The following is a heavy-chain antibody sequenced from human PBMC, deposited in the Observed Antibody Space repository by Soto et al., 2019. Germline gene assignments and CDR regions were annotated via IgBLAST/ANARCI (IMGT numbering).Heavy chain of an antibody. CDR2: ISYSGST. J-gene: IGHJ4*02. CDR1: GASISSGDYF. Sequence: PSETLSLTCTVSGASISSGDYFWSWIRQPPGKGLEWIGYISYSGSTYYNPSLKSRLTISIDTSKDLFSLKLSSVTAADTAVYYGASSRALHDYIWGTYRSGNYLDYWGQGTLVTVSS. V-gene: IGHV4-30-4*01. CDR3: ASSRALHDYIWGTYRSGNYLDY. D-gene: IGHD3-16*02.